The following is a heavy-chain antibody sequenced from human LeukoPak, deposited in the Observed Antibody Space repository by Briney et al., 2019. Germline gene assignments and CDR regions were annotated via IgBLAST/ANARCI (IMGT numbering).Heavy chain of an antibody. D-gene: IGHD5-12*01. CDR2: IKSKTDGGTT. V-gene: IGHV3-15*01. Sequence: PGGSLRLSCAASGFTFSNAWMSWVRQAPGKRLEWVGRIKSKTDGGTTDYAVPVKGRFTISRDDSKDTLYLQMNSLKSEDTAVYYCDTEWMGIGDHWGQGTLVTVSS. CDR3: DTEWMGIGDH. CDR1: GFTFSNAW. J-gene: IGHJ4*02.